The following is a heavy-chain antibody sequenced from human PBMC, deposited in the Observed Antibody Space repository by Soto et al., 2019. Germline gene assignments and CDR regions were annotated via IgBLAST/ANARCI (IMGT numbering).Heavy chain of an antibody. D-gene: IGHD3-22*01. CDR3: ARDRGYDSSGPDDY. CDR2: IWYDGSNK. CDR1: GFTFSSYG. V-gene: IGHV3-33*01. J-gene: IGHJ4*02. Sequence: GGSLILSSAPTGFTFSSYGMHWVRQAPGKGVEWGAVIWYDGSNKYYADSVKGRFTISRDNSKNTLYLQMNSLRAEDTAVYCCARDRGYDSSGPDDYWGQGTLVTVSS.